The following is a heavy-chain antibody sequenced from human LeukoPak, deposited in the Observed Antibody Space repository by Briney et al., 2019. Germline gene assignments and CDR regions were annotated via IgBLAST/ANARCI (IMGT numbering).Heavy chain of an antibody. D-gene: IGHD1-14*01. V-gene: IGHV5-51*01. Sequence: KIGESLKISCKGSGYSFTSYWIGWVRQMPGRGLEWMAIIYPGDAHIKYSPSFQGQVTISADKSVNTVFLQWSSLRASDTAIYFCARHWSGPDLSVSWGPGTVVIVSS. CDR1: GYSFTSYW. CDR3: ARHWSGPDLSVS. CDR2: IYPGDAHI. J-gene: IGHJ5*02.